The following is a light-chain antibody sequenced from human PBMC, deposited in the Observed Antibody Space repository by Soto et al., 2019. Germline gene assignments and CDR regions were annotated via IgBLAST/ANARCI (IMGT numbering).Light chain of an antibody. Sequence: QSALTQPASVSGSPGQSITISCTGTSSDVGAYHYVSWYQQHPGKAPKLMVYDVSSRPSGVSDRFSGSKSGNTASLTISGLLAEDEADYYCTSYTSSSTYVFGTGTQLTVL. CDR2: DVS. J-gene: IGLJ1*01. V-gene: IGLV2-14*01. CDR3: TSYTSSSTYV. CDR1: SSDVGAYHY.